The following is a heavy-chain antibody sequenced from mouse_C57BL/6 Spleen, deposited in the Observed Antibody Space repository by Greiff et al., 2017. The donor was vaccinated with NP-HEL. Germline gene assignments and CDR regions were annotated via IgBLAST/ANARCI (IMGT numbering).Heavy chain of an antibody. Sequence: EVQLVESGGGLVQPKGSLKLSCAASGFSFNTYAMNWVRQAPGKGLAWVARIRSKSNNYATYYADSVKDRFTISRDDSESMLYLQMNNLKTEDTAMYYCVRRHYYGSSSFAYWGQGTLVTVSA. CDR3: VRRHYYGSSSFAY. J-gene: IGHJ3*01. CDR2: IRSKSNNYAT. CDR1: GFSFNTYA. D-gene: IGHD1-1*01. V-gene: IGHV10-1*01.